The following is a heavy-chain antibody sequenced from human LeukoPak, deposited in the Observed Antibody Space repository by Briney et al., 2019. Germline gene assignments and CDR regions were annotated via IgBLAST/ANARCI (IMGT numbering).Heavy chain of an antibody. Sequence: RASVKVSCKASGYTFTGYNMHWVRQAPGQGLEWMGWINPNSGGTNYAQKSQGRVTMTRDTSISTAYMELSRLRSDDTAVYYCARDLYYSGGSSYRWCFDLWGRGTLVTVSS. CDR3: ARDLYYSGGSSYRWCFDL. CDR1: GYTFTGYN. V-gene: IGHV1-2*02. J-gene: IGHJ2*01. CDR2: INPNSGGT. D-gene: IGHD2-15*01.